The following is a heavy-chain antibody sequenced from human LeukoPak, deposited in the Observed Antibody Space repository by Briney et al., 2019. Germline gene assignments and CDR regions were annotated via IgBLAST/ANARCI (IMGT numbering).Heavy chain of an antibody. Sequence: SETLSLTCTVSGGSISSSSYYWGWIRQSPGKGLEWIGSIYYSGSTYYNPSLKSRVTISVDTSKNQFSLKLSSVTAADTAVYYCARDGRYNDYEVWFDPWGQGTLVTVSS. J-gene: IGHJ5*02. CDR1: GGSISSSSYY. V-gene: IGHV4-39*02. CDR3: ARDGRYNDYEVWFDP. D-gene: IGHD4-17*01. CDR2: IYYSGST.